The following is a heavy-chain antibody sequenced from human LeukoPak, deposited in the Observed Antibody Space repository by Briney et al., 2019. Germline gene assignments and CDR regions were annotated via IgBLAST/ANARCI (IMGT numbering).Heavy chain of an antibody. J-gene: IGHJ5*02. V-gene: IGHV3-30*02. CDR3: ANQLGCCSSTSCYGFDP. D-gene: IGHD2-2*01. Sequence: GASLRLSCAASAFTFRSYGMRSARQAPGKGLEWVPFIRYVGSNKYYAHSVNGRFTISTDNSKNTLYMQMDRLRTEDTAVDYCANQLGCCSSTSCYGFDPWGQGTLVTVSS. CDR1: AFTFRSYG. CDR2: IRYVGSNK.